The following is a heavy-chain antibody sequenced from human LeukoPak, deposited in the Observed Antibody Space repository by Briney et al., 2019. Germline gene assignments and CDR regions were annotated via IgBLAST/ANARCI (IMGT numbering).Heavy chain of an antibody. CDR1: GGSFSYYL. CDR3: ARGKTGSTNYDY. Sequence: SETLSLTCGVSGGSFSYYLWSWIRQPAGKGLEWSGQTNDVSTTNYNPSLKSRVTMSVDRSNNQFSLRLSSVTAADRAVYYCARGKTGSTNYDYWGQGVLVTVSS. J-gene: IGHJ4*02. V-gene: IGHV4-34*01. CDR2: TNDVSTT. D-gene: IGHD3-10*01.